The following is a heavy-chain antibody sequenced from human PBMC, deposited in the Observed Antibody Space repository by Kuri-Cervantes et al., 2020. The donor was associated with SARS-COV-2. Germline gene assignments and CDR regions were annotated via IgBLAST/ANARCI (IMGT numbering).Heavy chain of an antibody. CDR2: ISGSGGST. Sequence: GESLKISCAASGFTFSSYAMSWVRQAPGKGLEWVPAISGSGGSTYYADSVKGRFTISRDNSKNTLYLQMNSLRAEDTAVYYCATGWFLAIWGQGTLVTVSS. J-gene: IGHJ4*02. CDR3: ATGWFLAI. V-gene: IGHV3-23*01. CDR1: GFTFSSYA. D-gene: IGHD3-10*01.